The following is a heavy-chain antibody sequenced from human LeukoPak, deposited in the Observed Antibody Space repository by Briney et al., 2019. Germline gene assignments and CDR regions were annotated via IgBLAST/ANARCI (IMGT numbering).Heavy chain of an antibody. D-gene: IGHD1-26*01. CDR3: REERRRTSGSYGMYDYYGMDV. Sequence: PSETLSLTCAVYGGSFSGYYWSWIRQPPGKGLEWIGEINHSGNANYNPSLKSRVTMSIDTSKNHFSLKLISVTAADTAVYYCREERRRTSGSYGMYDYYGMDVWGQGTTVTVSS. CDR2: INHSGNA. J-gene: IGHJ6*02. V-gene: IGHV4-34*01. CDR1: GGSFSGYY.